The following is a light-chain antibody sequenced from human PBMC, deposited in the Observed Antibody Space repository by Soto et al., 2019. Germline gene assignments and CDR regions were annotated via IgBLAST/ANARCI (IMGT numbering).Light chain of an antibody. J-gene: IGKJ5*01. Sequence: DVVMTQTPLSLSVAPGQPASISCKSSQSLLHITGETFLFWYLQKPGQSPQLLIYEVSTRVSGVPDRFSGSGSWTDFTLEISRVETDDVGIYYCMQSKQLPPTFGQGTRLGIE. V-gene: IGKV2D-29*02. CDR2: EVS. CDR3: MQSKQLPPT. CDR1: QSLLHITGETF.